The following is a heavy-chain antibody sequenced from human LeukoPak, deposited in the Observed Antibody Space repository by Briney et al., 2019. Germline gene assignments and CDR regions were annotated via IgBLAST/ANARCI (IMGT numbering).Heavy chain of an antibody. D-gene: IGHD6-13*01. CDR1: GYTFTSYG. CDR3: ARLYSSSWFPNAEYFQH. CDR2: ISGYNGNT. Sequence: ASVKVSCKASGYTFTSYGISWVRQAPGQGLEWMGWISGYNGNTNYAQKLQGRVTMTTDTSTSTAYMELRSLRSDDTAVYYCARLYSSSWFPNAEYFQHWGQGTLVTVSS. J-gene: IGHJ1*01. V-gene: IGHV1-18*01.